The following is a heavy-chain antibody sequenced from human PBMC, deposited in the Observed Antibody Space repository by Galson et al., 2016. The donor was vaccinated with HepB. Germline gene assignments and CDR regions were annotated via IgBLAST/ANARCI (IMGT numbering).Heavy chain of an antibody. CDR2: ISYDGSNK. V-gene: IGHV3-30-3*01. D-gene: IGHD6-6*01. J-gene: IGHJ6*02. CDR3: AINFLPARPDYYYYGMDV. CDR1: GFTFNTYA. Sequence: SLRLSCAASGFTFNTYAMHWVRQAPGRGLEWVAVISYDGSNKHYADSVEGRLTISRDNSKSTLYLQMNSLIAEDTAVYYCAINFLPARPDYYYYGMDVWGQGTTVTVSS.